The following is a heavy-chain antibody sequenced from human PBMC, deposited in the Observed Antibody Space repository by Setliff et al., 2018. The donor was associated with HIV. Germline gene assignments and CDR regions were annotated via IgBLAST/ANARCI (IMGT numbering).Heavy chain of an antibody. D-gene: IGHD6-19*01. CDR1: GYSFTRNF. V-gene: IGHV1-3*01. Sequence: VASVKVSCKASGYSFTRNFVHWVRQAPGQRLEWMGWINAGNGNTKYSQKFQGRVTISRDISASTVYMELDSLRSEDTAIYYCARDIGSVWHNWFDPWAREPWSPSPQ. CDR2: INAGNGNT. J-gene: IGHJ5*02. CDR3: ARDIGSVWHNWFDP.